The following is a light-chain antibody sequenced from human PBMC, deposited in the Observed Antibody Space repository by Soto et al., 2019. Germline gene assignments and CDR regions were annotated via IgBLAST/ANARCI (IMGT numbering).Light chain of an antibody. CDR3: QQYNSWWT. V-gene: IGKV1-5*03. J-gene: IGKJ1*01. Sequence: DIQMTQSPSTLSASVGDRVTITCRASQSISSWLAWYQQKPGKAPKLLIYKASCLESGVPSRFSGSGSGTEFTLTISSLQPDDFATYYCQQYNSWWTFGQGTKVEIK. CDR2: KAS. CDR1: QSISSW.